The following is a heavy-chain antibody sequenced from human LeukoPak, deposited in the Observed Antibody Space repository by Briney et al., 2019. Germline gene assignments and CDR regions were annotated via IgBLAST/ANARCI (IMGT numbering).Heavy chain of an antibody. D-gene: IGHD1-26*01. Sequence: SVKVSCKASGGIFSSYAISWVRQAPGQGLEWMGGIIPIFGTANYAQKFQGRVTMTTDTSTSTAYMELRSLRSDDTAVYYCARDSGRASGSLNYWGQGTLVTVSS. CDR1: GGIFSSYA. CDR2: IIPIFGTA. V-gene: IGHV1-69*05. CDR3: ARDSGRASGSLNY. J-gene: IGHJ4*02.